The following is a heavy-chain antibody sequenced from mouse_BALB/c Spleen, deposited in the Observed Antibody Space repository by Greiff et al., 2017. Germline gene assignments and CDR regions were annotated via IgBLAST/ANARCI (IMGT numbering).Heavy chain of an antibody. D-gene: IGHD1-1*01. Sequence: QVQLQQSGAELVRPGTSVKVSCKASGYAFTNYLIEWVKQRPGQGLEWIGVINPGSGGTNYNEKFKGKATLTADKSSSTAYMQLSSLTSDDSAVYFCATITTVVATTSFDYWGQGTTLTVSS. CDR2: INPGSGGT. CDR3: ATITTVVATTSFDY. V-gene: IGHV1-54*01. J-gene: IGHJ2*01. CDR1: GYAFTNYL.